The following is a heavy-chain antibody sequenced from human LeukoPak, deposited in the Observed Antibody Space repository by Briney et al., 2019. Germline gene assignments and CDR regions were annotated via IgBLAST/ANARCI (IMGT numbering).Heavy chain of an antibody. J-gene: IGHJ4*02. CDR2: IYYSGSI. Sequence: PSETLSLTCSVSGGSISSGGYYWSWIRQHPGKGLEWIGNIYYSGSIYYNPSLKSRVTISVDTSMNQFSLKLSSVTAADTAVYYCARETDSSGYSYWGQGTQVTVSS. CDR1: GGSISSGGYY. V-gene: IGHV4-31*03. CDR3: ARETDSSGYSY. D-gene: IGHD3-22*01.